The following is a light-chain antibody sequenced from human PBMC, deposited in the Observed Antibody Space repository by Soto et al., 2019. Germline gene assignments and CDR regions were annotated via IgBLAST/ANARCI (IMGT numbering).Light chain of an antibody. CDR1: SSDIGGSNY. Sequence: QSALTQPASVSGSPGQSITISCTGTSSDIGGSNYVSWYQQHPGKAPKLMIYDVSDRPSGVSSRFSGSKSGNTASLTISGLQAEDEADYYCSSYTSSSTYVFGPGTKLTVL. V-gene: IGLV2-14*01. J-gene: IGLJ1*01. CDR2: DVS. CDR3: SSYTSSSTYV.